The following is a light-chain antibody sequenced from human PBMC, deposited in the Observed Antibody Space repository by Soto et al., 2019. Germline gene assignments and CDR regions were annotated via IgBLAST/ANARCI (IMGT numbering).Light chain of an antibody. CDR1: QTISSW. CDR3: QHYNSYSEA. V-gene: IGKV1-5*03. J-gene: IGKJ1*01. CDR2: KAS. Sequence: DIHMTQYPATLSRSLGDRVPITCRASQTISSWLAWYQQKPGKAPKLLIYKASTLKSGVPSRFSGSGSGTEFTLTISSLQPDDFATYYCQHYNSYSEAFGQRAKVDI.